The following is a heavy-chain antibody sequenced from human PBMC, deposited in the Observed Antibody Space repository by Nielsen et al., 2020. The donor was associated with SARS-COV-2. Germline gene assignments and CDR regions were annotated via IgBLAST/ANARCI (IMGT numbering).Heavy chain of an antibody. V-gene: IGHV1-46*01. CDR3: ARDTARYDILTGYYMGRTLNWFDP. Sequence: WVRQAPGQGLEWMGIINPSGGSTSYAQKFQGRVTMTRDTSTSTVYMELSSLRSEDTAVYYCARDTARYDILTGYYMGRTLNWFDPWGQGTPVTVSS. CDR2: INPSGGST. J-gene: IGHJ5*02. D-gene: IGHD3-9*01.